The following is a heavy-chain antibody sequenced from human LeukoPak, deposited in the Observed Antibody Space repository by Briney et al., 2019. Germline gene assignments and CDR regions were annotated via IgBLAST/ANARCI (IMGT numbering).Heavy chain of an antibody. CDR1: GFTFSSYS. CDR2: ISYDGSNK. V-gene: IGHV3-30*18. Sequence: PGGSLRLSCAASGFTFSSYSMNWVRQAPGKGLEWVAVISYDGSNKYYADSVKGRFTISRDNSKNTLYLQLNSLRAEDTAVYYCAKFFGYNGYDYFDYWGQGTLVTVSS. J-gene: IGHJ4*02. D-gene: IGHD5-12*01. CDR3: AKFFGYNGYDYFDY.